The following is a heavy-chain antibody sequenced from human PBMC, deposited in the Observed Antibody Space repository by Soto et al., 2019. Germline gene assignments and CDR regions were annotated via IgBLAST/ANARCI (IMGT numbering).Heavy chain of an antibody. CDR1: GFTFSSYG. CDR3: AKTDAYYDSSGYAYYFHY. V-gene: IGHV3-30*18. Sequence: QVQLVESGGGVVQPGRSLRLSCAASGFTFSSYGMHWVRQAPGKGLEWVAVISYDGSNKYYADSVKGRFTISRDNTKNTPYLHMNSLRAEDTAVYYCAKTDAYYDSSGYAYYFHYWGQGTLVPVSS. CDR2: ISYDGSNK. D-gene: IGHD3-22*01. J-gene: IGHJ4*02.